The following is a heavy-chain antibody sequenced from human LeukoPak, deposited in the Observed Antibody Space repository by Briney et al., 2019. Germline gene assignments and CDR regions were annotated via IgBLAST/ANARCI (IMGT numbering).Heavy chain of an antibody. V-gene: IGHV3-30*18. CDR2: ISYDGSNK. CDR1: GFTFSSYG. J-gene: IGHJ1*01. CDR3: AKDGPDSGSYLD. Sequence: GGSLRLSCAASGFTFSSYGMHWVRQAPGKGLEWVAVISYDGSNKYYADSVKGRFTISRDNSKNTLYLQMNSLRAEDTAVYYCAKDGPDSGSYLDWGQGTLVTVSS. D-gene: IGHD1-26*01.